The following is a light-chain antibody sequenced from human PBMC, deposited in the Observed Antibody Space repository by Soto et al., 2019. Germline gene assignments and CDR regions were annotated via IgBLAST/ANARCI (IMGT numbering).Light chain of an antibody. CDR3: SSYTTSSTRV. Sequence: SSLTQPASVSGSPGQSITISCNRTSSDIGYYNFVSWYQQHPGKAPKLMIYDVSNRPSGVSNRFSASKSGNTASLTISGLQAEDEADYYCSSYTTSSTRVFGTGTKVTVL. J-gene: IGLJ1*01. CDR2: DVS. CDR1: SSDIGYYNF. V-gene: IGLV2-14*03.